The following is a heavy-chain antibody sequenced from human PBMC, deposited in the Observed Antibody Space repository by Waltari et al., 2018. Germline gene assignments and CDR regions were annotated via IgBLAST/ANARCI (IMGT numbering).Heavy chain of an antibody. D-gene: IGHD2-21*02. CDR2: IWYDGSNK. CDR1: GFTFSSYG. J-gene: IGHJ4*02. Sequence: QVQLVESGGGVVQPGRSLRLSCAASGFTFSSYGMHWVRQAPGKGLEWVAVIWYDGSNKYYADSVKGRFTISRDNSKNTLYLQMNSLRAEDTAVYYCARGNPIVVVTATGDCFDYWGQGTLVTVSS. V-gene: IGHV3-33*01. CDR3: ARGNPIVVVTATGDCFDY.